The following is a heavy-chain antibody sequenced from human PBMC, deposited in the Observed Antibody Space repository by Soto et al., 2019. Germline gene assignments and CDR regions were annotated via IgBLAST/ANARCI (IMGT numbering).Heavy chain of an antibody. J-gene: IGHJ4*02. CDR3: ARDPEEIAYCGGDCYSGPDY. Sequence: GGSLRLSCAASGFTFSSYAMHWVRPAPGKGLEWVAVISYDGSNKYYADSVKGRFTISRDNSKNTLYLQMKSLRAEDTAVYYCARDPEEIAYCGGDCYSGPDYWGQGTLVTVSS. CDR2: ISYDGSNK. D-gene: IGHD2-21*02. CDR1: GFTFSSYA. V-gene: IGHV3-30-3*01.